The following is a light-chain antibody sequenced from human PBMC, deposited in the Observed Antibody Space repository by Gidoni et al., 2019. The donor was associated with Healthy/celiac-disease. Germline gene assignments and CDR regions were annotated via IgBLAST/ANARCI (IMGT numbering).Light chain of an antibody. Sequence: DIQMTQSPSSLSASVGDKVTITCRASQSIRTYLNWYQQKPGKAPKFLIYAASSLQSGVPSRFSGSGSGTDFTLTISSLQPEDFATYYCQQSYANPYTFGQGTKLEIK. V-gene: IGKV1-39*01. J-gene: IGKJ2*01. CDR1: QSIRTY. CDR2: AAS. CDR3: QQSYANPYT.